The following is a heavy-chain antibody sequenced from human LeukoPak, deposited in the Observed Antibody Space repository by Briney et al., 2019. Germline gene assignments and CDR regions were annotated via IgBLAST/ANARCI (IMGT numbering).Heavy chain of an antibody. V-gene: IGHV4-38-2*02. Sequence: SETLSLTCTVSGGSISSYYWSWIRQAPGKGLEWIGSIYHSGSSYYNPSFKSGGTISVDTSKNQFYLNLSSVTAADTAVYYCARVYDSSGYYYVLWFDPWGQGTLVTVSS. CDR1: GGSISSYY. D-gene: IGHD3-22*01. J-gene: IGHJ5*02. CDR2: IYHSGSS. CDR3: ARVYDSSGYYYVLWFDP.